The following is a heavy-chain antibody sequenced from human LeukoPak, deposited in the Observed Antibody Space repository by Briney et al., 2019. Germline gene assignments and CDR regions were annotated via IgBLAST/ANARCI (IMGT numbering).Heavy chain of an antibody. J-gene: IGHJ3*02. D-gene: IGHD3-10*01. CDR3: AKDRLLWFGELFGAFDI. CDR2: INSDGSRT. V-gene: IGHV3-74*01. Sequence: GGSLRLSCEASGFTFSRYWMHWVRQAPGKGLVWVSRINSDGSRTTYADSVKGRFTISRDNSKNTLYLQMNSLRAEDTAVYYCAKDRLLWFGELFGAFDIWGQGTMVTVSS. CDR1: GFTFSRYW.